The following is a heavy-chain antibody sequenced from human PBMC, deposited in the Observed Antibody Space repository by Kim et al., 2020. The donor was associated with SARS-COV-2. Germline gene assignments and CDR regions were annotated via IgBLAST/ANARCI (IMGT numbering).Heavy chain of an antibody. CDR3: ARGRSKYDILTGYYPYNWFDP. J-gene: IGHJ5*02. CDR2: IYTSGST. V-gene: IGHV4-61*02. D-gene: IGHD3-9*01. Sequence: SETLSLTCTVSGGSISSGSYYWSWIRQPAGKGLEWIGRIYTSGSTNYNPSLKSRVTISVDTSKNQFSLKLSSVTAADTAVYYCARGRSKYDILTGYYPYNWFDPWGQGTLVTVSS. CDR1: GGSISSGSYY.